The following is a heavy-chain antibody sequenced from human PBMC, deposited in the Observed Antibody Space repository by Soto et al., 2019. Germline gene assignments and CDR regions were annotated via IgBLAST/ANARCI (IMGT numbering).Heavy chain of an antibody. D-gene: IGHD4-17*01. Sequence: EVQLLESGGGLVQPGGSLRLSCAASGFTFSTYAMIWVRQAPGKGLEWVSVITGRGGRTYYADSVKGRFTISRDTSKKTLFLQMNSLRAEDTAVYYCAKDRYGDYGGIDYWGQGTMVTVSS. V-gene: IGHV3-23*01. CDR1: GFTFSTYA. CDR2: ITGRGGRT. J-gene: IGHJ4*02. CDR3: AKDRYGDYGGIDY.